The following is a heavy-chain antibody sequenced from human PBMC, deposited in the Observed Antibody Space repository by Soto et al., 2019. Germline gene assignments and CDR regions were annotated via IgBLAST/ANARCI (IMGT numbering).Heavy chain of an antibody. CDR3: ARDRDLTIGNWFDP. Sequence: PGVPLRLSCAASGFIVSGNCMSWVRQAPGKGLEWVLIIFSDGRTFYADSVKGRFTISRNNSKNTVSLQMNSLRAEDTAVYYCARDRDLTIGNWFDPWGQGTLVTVSS. CDR2: IFSDGRT. D-gene: IGHD3-9*01. CDR1: GFIVSGNC. V-gene: IGHV3-66*01. J-gene: IGHJ5*02.